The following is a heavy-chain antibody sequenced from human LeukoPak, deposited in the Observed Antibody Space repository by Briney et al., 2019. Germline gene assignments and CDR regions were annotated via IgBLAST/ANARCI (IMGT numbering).Heavy chain of an antibody. D-gene: IGHD3-22*01. CDR3: ARETYYYDSSDYYSWFDP. Sequence: PGGSLRLSCAASGFTFSTYAMSWVRQAPGRGLEWVSSISGSAGSTFYADSVKGRFTISRDDSKNALYLQVSSLRLEDTAVYYCARETYYYDSSDYYSWFDPWGQGTLVTVSS. V-gene: IGHV3-23*01. CDR2: ISGSAGST. J-gene: IGHJ5*02. CDR1: GFTFSTYA.